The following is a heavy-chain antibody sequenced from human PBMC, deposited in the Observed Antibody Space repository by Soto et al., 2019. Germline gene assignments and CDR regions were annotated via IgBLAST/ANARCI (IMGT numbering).Heavy chain of an antibody. CDR1: GASLSSSGHY. CDR2: IDHSGTT. V-gene: IGHV4-31*03. Sequence: QVQLQESGPGLVKPSQTLSLTCTVSGASLSSSGHYWNWVRQHPGKGLEWIGYIDHSGTTYYNPSLKSRLAMSIGPSKNQLSLEVTSVTAADTALYFCALGMFMDVWGRGTRVTVSA. CDR3: ALGMFMDV. D-gene: IGHD3-16*01. J-gene: IGHJ6*04.